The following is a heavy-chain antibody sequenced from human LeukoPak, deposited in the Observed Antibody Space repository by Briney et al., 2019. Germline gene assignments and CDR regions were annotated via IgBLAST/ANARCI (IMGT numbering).Heavy chain of an antibody. CDR3: ARGGSYLAFDY. D-gene: IGHD3-16*02. V-gene: IGHV4-31*03. J-gene: IGHJ4*02. Sequence: SETLSLTCTVSGGSISSGGYYWSWIRQHPGKGLEWIGYIYYSGSTNYNPSLKSRVTISVDTSKNQFSLKLSSVTAADTAVYYCARGGSYLAFDYWGQGTLVTVSS. CDR1: GGSISSGGYY. CDR2: IYYSGST.